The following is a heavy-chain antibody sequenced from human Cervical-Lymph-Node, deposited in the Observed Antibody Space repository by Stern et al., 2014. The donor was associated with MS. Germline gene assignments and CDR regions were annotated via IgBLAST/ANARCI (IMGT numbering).Heavy chain of an antibody. CDR1: GLTFSTSV. Sequence: VQLLESGGGVVQPGRSLRLSCVVSGLTFSTSVMHWVRQAPGKGLEWVAVVWNDGSKEHFTESVKGRFSTSRDTAKNTLHLQMSSLRAEDTAVYFCATSTASDAFDIWGQGTLVTVSS. D-gene: IGHD2/OR15-2a*01. CDR3: ATSTASDAFDI. CDR2: VWNDGSKE. J-gene: IGHJ3*02. V-gene: IGHV3-33*01.